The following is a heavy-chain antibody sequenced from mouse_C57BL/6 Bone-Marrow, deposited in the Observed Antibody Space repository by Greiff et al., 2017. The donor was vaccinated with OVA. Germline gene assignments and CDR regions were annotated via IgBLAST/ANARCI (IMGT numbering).Heavy chain of an antibody. D-gene: IGHD2-4*01. CDR2: IDPSDSYT. CDR1: GYTFTSYW. V-gene: IGHV1-69*01. CDR3: ATEDYYDAMDY. J-gene: IGHJ4*01. Sequence: QQSCKASGYTFTSYWMHWVKQRPGQGLEWIGEIDPSDSYTNYNQKFKGKSTLTVDKSSSTAYMQLSSLTSEDSAVYYCATEDYYDAMDYWGQGTSVTVSS.